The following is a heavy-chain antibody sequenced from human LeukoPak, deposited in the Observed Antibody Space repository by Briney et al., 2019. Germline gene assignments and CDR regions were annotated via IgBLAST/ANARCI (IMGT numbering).Heavy chain of an antibody. D-gene: IGHD4-11*01. V-gene: IGHV3-33*01. CDR2: IWSDATNR. CDR1: GFIFSHHG. J-gene: IGHJ4*01. CDR3: ARDAQRGFDYSNSLKY. Sequence: GGSLRPSCAASGFIFSHHGMHWVRQAPGKGLEWVAVIWSDATNRFYADSVKGRFTISRDNSQNTVFLQMNSLRVKDTAIYYCARDAQRGFDYSNSLKYWGHGTLVTVSS.